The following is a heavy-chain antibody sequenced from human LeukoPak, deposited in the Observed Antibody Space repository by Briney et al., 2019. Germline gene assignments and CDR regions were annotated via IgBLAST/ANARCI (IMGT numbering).Heavy chain of an antibody. CDR3: TTMGGNNWFDWYFDL. Sequence: GGSLRLSCAASGLSFDNAWMSGVRQVSGKGLEWVGRIRGKIDGGTTDYAAPVKGRFTISRDDSESTLYLHLTSLQIEDAAMYYCTTMGGNNWFDWYFDLWGRGTLVTVYS. CDR2: IRGKIDGGTT. J-gene: IGHJ2*01. D-gene: IGHD1-1*01. CDR1: GLSFDNAW. V-gene: IGHV3-15*01.